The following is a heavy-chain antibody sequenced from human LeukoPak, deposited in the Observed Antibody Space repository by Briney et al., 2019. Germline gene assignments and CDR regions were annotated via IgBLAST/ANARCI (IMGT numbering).Heavy chain of an antibody. CDR1: GFTFSSYW. CDR3: ARDQRLYYYDSSGQEPNY. V-gene: IGHV3-7*01. Sequence: GGSLGLSCAASGFTFSSYWVSWVRQAPGKGLEWVANIKQDGSEKYYVDSVKGRFTISRDNAKNSLYLQMNSLRAEDTAVYYCARDQRLYYYDSSGQEPNYWGQGTLVTVSS. D-gene: IGHD3-22*01. J-gene: IGHJ4*02. CDR2: IKQDGSEK.